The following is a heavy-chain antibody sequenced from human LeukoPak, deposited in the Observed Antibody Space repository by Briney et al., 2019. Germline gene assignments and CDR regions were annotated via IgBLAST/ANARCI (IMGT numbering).Heavy chain of an antibody. V-gene: IGHV3-7*01. CDR1: GFTFSNYW. CDR3: ASDFWFGEQY. CDR2: INQDGSEE. Sequence: GGSLRLSCAASGFTFSNYWMTWVRQAPGKGLEWVAHINQDGSEEHYMDSAKARFTISRDNAKNSLSLQMNSLRAEDTAVYYCASDFWFGEQYWGQGTLVTVSS. J-gene: IGHJ4*02. D-gene: IGHD3-10*01.